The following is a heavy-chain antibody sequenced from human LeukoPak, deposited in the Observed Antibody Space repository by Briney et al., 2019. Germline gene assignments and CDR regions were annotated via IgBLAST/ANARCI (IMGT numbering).Heavy chain of an antibody. Sequence: ASVKVSCKTSGYTFTTYGISWVRQAPGQRFEWMGWISAYNGNTNFAQKFQGRVTMTTDTSTGTVYMELKSLRSDDTAIYYCARQVDTTMALPDYWGQGTLVTVSS. CDR3: ARQVDTTMALPDY. CDR1: GYTFTTYG. J-gene: IGHJ4*02. CDR2: ISAYNGNT. V-gene: IGHV1-18*01. D-gene: IGHD5-18*01.